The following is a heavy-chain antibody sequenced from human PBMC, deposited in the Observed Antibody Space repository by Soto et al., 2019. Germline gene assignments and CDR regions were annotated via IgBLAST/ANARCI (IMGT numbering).Heavy chain of an antibody. CDR3: ARLVVVAPVANA. Sequence: SETLSVSGSVSGGSVIYNSYYWGWILQPPGKGLEWVGGIFYTGTTYYSPSLKDRVTISVDTSKNSFSLNLTSVTAADTAVYFCARLVVVAPVANAWGQGTLVTVSS. D-gene: IGHD2-2*01. V-gene: IGHV4-39*02. CDR2: IFYTGTT. CDR1: GGSVIYNSYY. J-gene: IGHJ5*02.